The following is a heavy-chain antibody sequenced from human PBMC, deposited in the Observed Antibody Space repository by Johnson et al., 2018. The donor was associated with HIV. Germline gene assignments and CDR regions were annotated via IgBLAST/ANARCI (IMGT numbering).Heavy chain of an antibody. CDR3: AKGYYDSSDYYYVGNAFDI. Sequence: QVLLVESGEGVVQPGGSLRLSCAASGFTFSSYGMHWVRQAPGKGLEWVAIISYDGINKYYADSVKGLFTISRDNSKNTLYLQMNSLGAEDTAIYYCAKGYYDSSDYYYVGNAFDIWGQGTMVTVSS. D-gene: IGHD3-22*01. J-gene: IGHJ3*02. CDR1: GFTFSSYG. V-gene: IGHV3-30*19. CDR2: ISYDGINK.